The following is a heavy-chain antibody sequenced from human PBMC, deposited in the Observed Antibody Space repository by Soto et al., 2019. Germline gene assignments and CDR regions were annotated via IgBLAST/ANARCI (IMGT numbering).Heavy chain of an antibody. CDR1: GCSISSSSYY. CDR3: ARNATYGGNSDY. V-gene: IGHV4-39*01. CDR2: IYYSGGT. J-gene: IGHJ4*02. Sequence: XETLSLSCTVAGCSISSSSYYWGWIRQPPGKGLEWIGSIYYSGGTYYNPSLKSRVTISVDTSKNQFSLKLSSVTAADTAVYYCARNATYGGNSDYWGQGTLVTVSS. D-gene: IGHD4-17*01.